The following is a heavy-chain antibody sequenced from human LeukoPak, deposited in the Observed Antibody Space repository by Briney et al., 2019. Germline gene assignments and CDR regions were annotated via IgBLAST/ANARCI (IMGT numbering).Heavy chain of an antibody. CDR3: ARGRHFEQPFDY. CDR2: IWYDGSNK. J-gene: IGHJ4*02. Sequence: GGSLRLSCAASGFTFSSYGMHWVRQAPGKGLEWVAVIWYDGSNKYYADSVKGRFTISRDNSKNTPYLQMNSLRAEDTAVYYCARGRHFEQPFDYWGQGTLVTVSS. V-gene: IGHV3-33*01. CDR1: GFTFSSYG.